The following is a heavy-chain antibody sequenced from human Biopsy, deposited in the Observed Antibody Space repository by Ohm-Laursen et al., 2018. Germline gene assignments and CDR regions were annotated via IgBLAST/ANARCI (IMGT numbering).Heavy chain of an antibody. CDR3: AIYGGTEPEGD. J-gene: IGHJ4*02. Sequence: SVKVPCKASGGAFTNYAINWVRQAPGHGLEWMGGIITVSETAGYAERFQGRVTITADVTTTTAYMDLSGLRSEDTAVYYCAIYGGTEPEGDWGQGTLVTVSS. CDR1: GGAFTNYA. CDR2: IITVSETA. V-gene: IGHV1-69*13. D-gene: IGHD3-16*01.